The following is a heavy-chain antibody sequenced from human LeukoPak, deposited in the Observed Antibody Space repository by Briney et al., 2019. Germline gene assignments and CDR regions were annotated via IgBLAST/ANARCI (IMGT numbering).Heavy chain of an antibody. CDR2: IYCGGST. CDR1: GASISSASDY. D-gene: IGHD2-15*01. Sequence: SETLSLTCAVSGASISSASDYWGWIRQPPGKGLEWLGSIYCGGSTYDNPSLRRRVTISVDTSKNQFSLKLTSVTAADTAVYYCARIGGGRWRNPGYWFDPWGQGNLVTVSS. J-gene: IGHJ5*02. CDR3: ARIGGGRWRNPGYWFDP. V-gene: IGHV4-39*01.